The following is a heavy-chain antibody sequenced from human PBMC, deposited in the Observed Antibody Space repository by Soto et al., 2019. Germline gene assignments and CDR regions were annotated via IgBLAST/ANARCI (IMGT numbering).Heavy chain of an antibody. V-gene: IGHV5-10-1*01. J-gene: IGHJ6*02. D-gene: IGHD2-2*02. CDR3: ARLTSNPQHCSSTSCYKGGYYYYYGMDV. CDR2: IDPSDSYT. CDR1: GYSFTSYW. Sequence: PGESLKISCKGSGYSFTSYWISWVRQMPGKGLEWMGRIDPSDSYTNYSPSFQGHVTISADKSISTAYLQWSSLKASDTAMYYCARLTSNPQHCSSTSCYKGGYYYYYGMDVWGQGTTVTVSS.